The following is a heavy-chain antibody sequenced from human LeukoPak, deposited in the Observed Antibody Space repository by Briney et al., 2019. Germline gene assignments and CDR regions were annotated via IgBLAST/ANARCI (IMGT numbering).Heavy chain of an antibody. D-gene: IGHD3-10*01. CDR3: ARPQYYYGSGSFRPLGRHWYFDL. V-gene: IGHV4-34*01. J-gene: IGHJ2*01. CDR1: GGSFSGYY. Sequence: PSETLSLTCAVYGGSFSGYYWSWIRQPPGKGLEWIGEINHSGSTNYNPSLKSRVTISVDTSKNQFSLKLSSVTAADTAVYYCARPQYYYGSGSFRPLGRHWYFDLWGRGTLVTVSS. CDR2: INHSGST.